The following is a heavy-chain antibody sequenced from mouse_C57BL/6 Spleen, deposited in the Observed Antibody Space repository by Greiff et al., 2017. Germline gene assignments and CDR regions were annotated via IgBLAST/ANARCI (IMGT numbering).Heavy chain of an antibody. V-gene: IGHV14-1*01. D-gene: IGHD1-1*01. CDR2: IDPDDGDT. J-gene: IGHJ1*03. Sequence: EVQLQQSGAGLVRPGDSVKFSCTASEFNIHDYDMYWVHQTPEKGLELIGSIDPDDGDTEYAPTVQGQVTITGDTSSNTAYLQLSSLTSEDTAVYYCARSYYGSSYDYWYFEVWGTGTTVTVSS. CDR3: ARSYYGSSYDYWYFEV. CDR1: EFNIHDYD.